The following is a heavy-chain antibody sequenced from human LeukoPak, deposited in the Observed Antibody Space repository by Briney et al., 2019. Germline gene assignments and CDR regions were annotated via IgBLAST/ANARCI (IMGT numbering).Heavy chain of an antibody. CDR1: GGSISSYY. CDR2: IYYSGST. CDR3: ASGGYCSGGSCYLDAFDI. D-gene: IGHD2-15*01. V-gene: IGHV4-59*01. J-gene: IGHJ3*02. Sequence: SETLSLTCSVSGGSISSYYWSWIRQPPGKGLEWIGYIYYSGSTNYNPSLKSRVTISVDTSKNQFSLKLSSVTDADTAVYYCASGGYCSGGSCYLDAFDIWGQGTMVTVSS.